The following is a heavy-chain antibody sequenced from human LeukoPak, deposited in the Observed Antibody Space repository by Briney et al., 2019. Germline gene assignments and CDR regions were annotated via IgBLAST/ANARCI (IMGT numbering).Heavy chain of an antibody. D-gene: IGHD1-26*01. CDR2: ISYDGSNK. CDR1: GFTFSSYG. V-gene: IGHV3-30*18. J-gene: IGHJ5*02. Sequence: GGSLRLSCAASGFTFSSYGMHWVRQAPGKGLEWVAVISYDGSNKYYADSVKGRFTISRDNSKNTLYLQMNSLRVEDTAIYYCAKTRWELLSWGQGTLVTVSS. CDR3: AKTRWELLS.